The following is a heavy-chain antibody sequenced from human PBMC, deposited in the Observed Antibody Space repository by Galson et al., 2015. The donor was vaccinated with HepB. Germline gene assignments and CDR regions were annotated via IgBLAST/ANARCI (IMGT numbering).Heavy chain of an antibody. V-gene: IGHV3-30-3*01. CDR3: ARALRGYSYGW. CDR2: ISYDGSNK. CDR1: GFTFSSYA. Sequence: SLRLSCAASGFTFSSYAMHWVRQAPGKGLEWVAVISYDGSNKYYADSVKGRFTISRDNSKNTLYLQMNSLRAEDTAVYYCARALRGYSYGWWGQGTLVTVSS. J-gene: IGHJ4*02. D-gene: IGHD5-18*01.